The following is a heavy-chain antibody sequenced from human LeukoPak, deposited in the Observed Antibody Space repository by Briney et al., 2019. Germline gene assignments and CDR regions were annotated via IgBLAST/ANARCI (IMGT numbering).Heavy chain of an antibody. V-gene: IGHV4-39*07. CDR1: GGSISSSSYY. Sequence: SETLSLTCTVSGGSISSSSYYWGWIRQPPGKGLEWIGSIYYSGSTYYNPSLKSRVTISVDTSKNQFSLKLSSVTAADTAVYYCARMYSGSCSDYWAREPWSPSPQ. D-gene: IGHD1-26*01. J-gene: IGHJ4*02. CDR2: IYYSGST. CDR3: ARMYSGSCSDY.